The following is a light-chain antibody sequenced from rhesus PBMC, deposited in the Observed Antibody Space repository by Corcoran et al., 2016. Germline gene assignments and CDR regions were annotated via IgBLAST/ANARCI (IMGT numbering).Light chain of an antibody. CDR3: QQYNTSPLT. CDR2: YAS. CDR1: QGINNY. Sequence: DIQMTQSPSSLSASVGDRVTITCRASQGINNYLSWYQQKPGKAPKPLIYYASRLETGVPSRFRGSRSGTDYTHTISSLQPEDISTYYCQQYNTSPLTFGRGTKVAIK. V-gene: IGKV1-66*01. J-gene: IGKJ4*01.